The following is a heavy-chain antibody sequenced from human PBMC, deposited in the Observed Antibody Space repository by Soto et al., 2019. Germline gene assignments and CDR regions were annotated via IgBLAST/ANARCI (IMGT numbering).Heavy chain of an antibody. J-gene: IGHJ4*02. D-gene: IGHD3-22*01. CDR3: TTLCQYYYDSSGSEDDY. CDR1: GFTVSNNY. V-gene: IGHV3-15*01. CDR2: IKSKTDGGTT. Sequence: PGGSLRLSCAVSGFTVSNNYMSWVRQAPGKGLEGVGRIKSKTDGGTTDYAAPVKGRFTISRDDSKNTLYLQMNSLKTEDTAVYYCTTLCQYYYDSSGSEDDYWGQGTLVTVSS.